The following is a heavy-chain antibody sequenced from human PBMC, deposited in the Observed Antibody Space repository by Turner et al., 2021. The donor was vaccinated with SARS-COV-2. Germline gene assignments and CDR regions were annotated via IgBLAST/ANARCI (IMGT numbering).Heavy chain of an antibody. D-gene: IGHD2-2*01. Sequence: QVQLQESGLELVMPSQPLSPTCTVSGGSLSSHDYSWSWIRQHPGKGLEWCGYIYYSGRTYYNPSLKSRVTISVDTSKNQFSLKLSSVTAADTAVYYCARTKGYCSSTSCYLDYWGQGTLVTVSS. J-gene: IGHJ4*02. CDR3: ARTKGYCSSTSCYLDY. V-gene: IGHV4-31*03. CDR2: IYYSGRT. CDR1: GGSLSSHDYS.